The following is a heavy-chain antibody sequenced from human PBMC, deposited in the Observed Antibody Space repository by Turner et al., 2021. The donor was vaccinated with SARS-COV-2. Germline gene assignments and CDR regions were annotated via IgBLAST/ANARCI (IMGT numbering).Heavy chain of an antibody. D-gene: IGHD2-21*02. V-gene: IGHV4-39*01. CDR2: IYDSGST. J-gene: IGHJ6*02. CDR3: ASPVVVTATPNYYGMDV. CDR1: GGSISSSSFH. Sequence: QLQLQESGPGLVKPSETLSLTSTVPGGSISSSSFHWGWIRRPPGKGLEWIGNIYDSGSTYYNPSLKSRVTISVDTSKNQFSLRLGSVTAADTAVYYCASPVVVTATPNYYGMDVWGQGTTVTVSS.